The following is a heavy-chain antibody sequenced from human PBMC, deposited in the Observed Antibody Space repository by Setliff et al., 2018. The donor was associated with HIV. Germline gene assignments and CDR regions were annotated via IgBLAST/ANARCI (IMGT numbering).Heavy chain of an antibody. D-gene: IGHD6-19*01. J-gene: IGHJ1*01. V-gene: IGHV3-73*01. Sequence: GGSLRLSCAASGFIFSTFPMHWVRQAPGKGLEWVGRIRNKFNSLATQYGESLEGRFTISRDDSKNTAYLQMRSLKTDDTAVYFCATNVRVPGSSLDSWGPGSLVTVSS. CDR3: ATNVRVPGSSLDS. CDR2: IRNKFNSLAT. CDR1: GFIFSTFP.